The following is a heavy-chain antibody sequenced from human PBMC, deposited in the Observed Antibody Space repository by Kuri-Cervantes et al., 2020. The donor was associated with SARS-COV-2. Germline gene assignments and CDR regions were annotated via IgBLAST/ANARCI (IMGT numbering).Heavy chain of an antibody. CDR3: ARSGYYSRGVTYYYMDV. Sequence: SQTLSLTCAVYGGSLNNFYWSWIRQSPGKGPEWIGELDHSGKANYNPSLESRVTISLDTSRNQFSLKLSSVTAADSAVYYCARSGYYSRGVTYYYMDVWDKGTTVTVSS. D-gene: IGHD3-22*01. CDR1: GGSLNNFY. V-gene: IGHV4-34*01. J-gene: IGHJ6*03. CDR2: LDHSGKA.